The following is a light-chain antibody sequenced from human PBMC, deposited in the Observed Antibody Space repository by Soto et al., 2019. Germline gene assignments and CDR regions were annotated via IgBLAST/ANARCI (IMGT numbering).Light chain of an antibody. CDR1: SSDVGGYAY. J-gene: IGLJ1*01. Sequence: ALTQPPSASGSPGQSVTIACTGTSSDVGGYAYVSWYQQHPGKAPKVIIYEVSKRPSGVPDRFSASKSGNTASLTVSGLQAEDEADYYCCSYAGSNTFVFGTGTKVTVL. CDR2: EVS. V-gene: IGLV2-8*01. CDR3: CSYAGSNTFV.